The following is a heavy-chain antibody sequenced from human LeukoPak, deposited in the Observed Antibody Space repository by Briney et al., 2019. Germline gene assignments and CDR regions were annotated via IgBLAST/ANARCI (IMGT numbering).Heavy chain of an antibody. V-gene: IGHV4-34*01. CDR2: INHSGST. Sequence: PSETLSLTCAVYGGSFSGYYWSWIRQPPGKGLEWIAEINHSGSTNHNPSLKSRVTISVDTSKNQFSLKLSSGAGAGTAVYCCERGFDYWGQGTLVTVSS. CDR1: GGSFSGYY. CDR3: ERGFDY. J-gene: IGHJ4*02.